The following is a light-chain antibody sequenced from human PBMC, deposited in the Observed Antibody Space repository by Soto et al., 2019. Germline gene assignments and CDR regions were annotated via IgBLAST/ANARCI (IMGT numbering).Light chain of an antibody. CDR2: AAS. CDR1: QGISSF. Sequence: DIQLTQSPSFLSASVGDRVTITCRASQGISSFLAWYQQKPGKAPKLLIYAASTLQSGVPSRFSGGGSGTEFTLTISSLQTEDFATYYCEQLNSYPLTFGGGTKVEIK. V-gene: IGKV1-9*01. CDR3: EQLNSYPLT. J-gene: IGKJ4*01.